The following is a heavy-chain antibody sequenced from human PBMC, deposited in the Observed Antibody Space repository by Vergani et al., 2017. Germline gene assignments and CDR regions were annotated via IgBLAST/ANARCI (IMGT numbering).Heavy chain of an antibody. Sequence: QVQLQESGPGLVKPSQTLSLTCTVSGGSISSGSYYWSWIRQPAGKGLEWIGRIYTSGSTNYNPSLKSRVTISVDTSKNQFSLKLSSVTAADTAVYYCARSIHRGVAATLGGTSYHTVDYWGQGTLVTVSS. D-gene: IGHD2-15*01. V-gene: IGHV4-61*02. CDR1: GGSISSGSYY. J-gene: IGHJ4*02. CDR3: ARSIHRGVAATLGGTSYHTVDY. CDR2: IYTSGST.